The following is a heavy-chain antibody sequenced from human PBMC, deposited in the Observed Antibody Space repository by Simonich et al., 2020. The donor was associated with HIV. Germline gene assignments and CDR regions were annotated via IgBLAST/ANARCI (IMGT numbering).Heavy chain of an antibody. V-gene: IGHV1-69-2*01. CDR3: ATEANGSLDY. Sequence: EVQLVQSGAEVKKPGATVKLSCKVSGYTFTAYYMQWVQQAPGKGLGWMGLVVPEEGEKIYAEKFQGRATITANTSTDTAYMELRSLRSEDTAVYYCATEANGSLDYWGQGTLVTASP. D-gene: IGHD2-8*01. J-gene: IGHJ4*02. CDR1: GYTFTAYY. CDR2: VVPEEGEK.